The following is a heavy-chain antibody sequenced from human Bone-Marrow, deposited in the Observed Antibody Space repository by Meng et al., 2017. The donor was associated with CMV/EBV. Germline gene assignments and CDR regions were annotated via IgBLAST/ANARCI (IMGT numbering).Heavy chain of an antibody. V-gene: IGHV4-61*01. D-gene: IGHD6-19*01. CDR3: ARGSSSGWYRYAFDI. J-gene: IGHJ3*02. Sequence: RSVTSVTYSCRWIRQPPGKGLEWIGYTYSSGSTHYNPSLKSPVTTSVDTSKNQFSLKLSSVTAADTAVYYCARGSSSGWYRYAFDIWGQGTMVTVSS. CDR1: RSVTSVTYS. CDR2: TYSSGST.